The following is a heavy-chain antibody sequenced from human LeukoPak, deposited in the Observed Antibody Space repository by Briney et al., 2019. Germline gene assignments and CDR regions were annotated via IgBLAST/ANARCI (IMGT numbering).Heavy chain of an antibody. V-gene: IGHV1-69*13. CDR2: IIPIFGTA. CDR3: ARARSFALGGYYYGMDV. Sequence: GASVTVSFKASGGTFTIYAISRVRQAPGQGLEWMGGIIPIFGTANYAQKFQGRVTITADESTSTAYMELSSLRSEDTAVYYCARARSFALGGYYYGMDVWGKGTTVTVSS. J-gene: IGHJ6*04. CDR1: GGTFTIYA. D-gene: IGHD3-16*01.